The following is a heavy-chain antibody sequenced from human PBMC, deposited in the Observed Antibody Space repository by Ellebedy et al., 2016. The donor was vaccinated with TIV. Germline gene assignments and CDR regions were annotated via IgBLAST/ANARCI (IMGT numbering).Heavy chain of an antibody. D-gene: IGHD2-21*02. CDR2: INQDGSQK. CDR1: GFIFNVYW. Sequence: GESLKISCAASGFIFNVYWMHWVRQTPGRGLEWVANINQDGSQKYYVDSVKGRFTISRDNAKNSLYLQMNSRRDEDTAVYYCARARGVADCSWGQGTLVTVSS. CDR3: ARARGVADCS. V-gene: IGHV3-7*01. J-gene: IGHJ5*02.